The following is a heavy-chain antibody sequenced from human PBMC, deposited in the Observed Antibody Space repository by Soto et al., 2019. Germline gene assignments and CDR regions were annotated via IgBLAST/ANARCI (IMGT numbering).Heavy chain of an antibody. J-gene: IGHJ3*02. D-gene: IGHD1-26*01. CDR1: GVPFRSYA. Sequence: GGSLRPSCAASGVPFRSYAMHWVRQAPGKGLEQVAVISYDGSNKYYADSVKGRFTISRDNSKNTLYLQMNSLRAEDTAVYYCARDITPLRVGATYSLWDAFDIWGQGKMVTIS. V-gene: IGHV3-30-3*01. CDR2: ISYDGSNK. CDR3: ARDITPLRVGATYSLWDAFDI.